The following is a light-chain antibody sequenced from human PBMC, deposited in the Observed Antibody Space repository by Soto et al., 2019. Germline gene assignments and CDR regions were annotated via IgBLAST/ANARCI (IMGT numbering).Light chain of an antibody. V-gene: IGLV2-8*01. CDR2: EVS. Sequence: QSVLTQPLSASGSPGQSVTISCTGTSSDVGGYNYVSWYQQHPGKAPKLMIYEVSKRPSGVPDRFSGSKSGNTASLTVSGLQAEDEADYYCSSYAGSKGVLGTGTKSPS. CDR1: SSDVGGYNY. CDR3: SSYAGSKGV. J-gene: IGLJ1*01.